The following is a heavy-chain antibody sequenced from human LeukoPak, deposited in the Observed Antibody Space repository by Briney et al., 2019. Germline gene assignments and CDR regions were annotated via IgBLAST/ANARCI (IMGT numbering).Heavy chain of an antibody. CDR2: MNPNSGNT. J-gene: IGHJ4*02. CDR1: GYTFTSYD. V-gene: IGHV1-8*01. D-gene: IGHD2-15*01. Sequence: ASVKVSCKASGYTFTSYDINWVRQATGQGLEWMGWMNPNSGNTGYAQKFQGRVTMTRNTSISTAYMELSRLRSDDTAVYYCARDLDIVVVVAFDYWGQGTLVTVSS. CDR3: ARDLDIVVVVAFDY.